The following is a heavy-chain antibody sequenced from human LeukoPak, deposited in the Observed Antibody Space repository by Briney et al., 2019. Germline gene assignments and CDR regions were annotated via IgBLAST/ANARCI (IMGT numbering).Heavy chain of an antibody. J-gene: IGHJ4*02. D-gene: IGHD3-22*01. CDR3: AKFPYYYDSSGYLGVVDY. CDR1: GGSISSGGYY. V-gene: IGHV4-31*03. CDR2: IYYSGST. Sequence: SQTLSLTCTVSGGSISSGGYYWSWIRQHPGKGLEWIGYIYYSGSTYYNPSLKSRVTISVDTSKNQFSLKLSSVTAADTAVYYCAKFPYYYDSSGYLGVVDYWGQGTLVTVSS.